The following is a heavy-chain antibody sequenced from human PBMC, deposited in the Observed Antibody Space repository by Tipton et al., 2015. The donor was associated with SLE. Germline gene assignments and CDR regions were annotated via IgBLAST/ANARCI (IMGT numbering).Heavy chain of an antibody. J-gene: IGHJ4*02. Sequence: TLSLTCTVSGASISDYYWSWIRQPAGKGLEWIGRIFSSGTTNYNSSLKSRVTMSLDTSKNQFSLKLSSVTAADTAVYYCATSPLTLWGQGTLVTVSS. CDR2: IFSSGTT. CDR1: GASISDYY. V-gene: IGHV4-4*07. CDR3: ATSPLTL.